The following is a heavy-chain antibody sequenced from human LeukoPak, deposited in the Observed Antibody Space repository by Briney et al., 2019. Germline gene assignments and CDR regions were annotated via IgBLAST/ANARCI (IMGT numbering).Heavy chain of an antibody. D-gene: IGHD3-3*01. J-gene: IGHJ4*02. CDR3: ARHSTHGYDFWSGYPFFDY. CDR1: GGSISSYY. CDR2: IYYSGST. V-gene: IGHV4-59*08. Sequence: SETLSLTCTVSGGSISSYYWSWIRQPPGKGLEWIGCIYYSGSTNYNPSLKSRVTISVDTSKNQFSLKLSSVTAADTAVYYCARHSTHGYDFWSGYPFFDYWGQGTLVTVSS.